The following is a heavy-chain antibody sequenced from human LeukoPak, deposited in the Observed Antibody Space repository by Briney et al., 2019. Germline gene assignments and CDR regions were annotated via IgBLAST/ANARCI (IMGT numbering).Heavy chain of an antibody. V-gene: IGHV4-59*11. CDR1: GGSISSHY. J-gene: IGHJ4*02. Sequence: SETLSLTCTVPGGSISSHYWSWLRQPPGKGREWIGYMYDSVRTKDNPSLKSRVTLSADTSKNQFSLRLSSVTAADTAVYYCATIKRGNIYGYFDFWGQGILVTVSS. CDR3: ATIKRGNIYGYFDF. CDR2: MYDSVRT. D-gene: IGHD5-18*01.